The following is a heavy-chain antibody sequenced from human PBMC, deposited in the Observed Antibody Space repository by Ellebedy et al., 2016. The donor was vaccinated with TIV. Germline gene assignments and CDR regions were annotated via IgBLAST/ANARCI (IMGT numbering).Heavy chain of an antibody. CDR1: GFTVSGNY. V-gene: IGHV3-53*01. CDR3: ARDDALDGGYLDS. CDR2: IYGGDGT. D-gene: IGHD3-16*01. J-gene: IGHJ4*02. Sequence: GESLKISCAASGFTVSGNYMSWVRQAPGKGLEWVSVIYGGDGTYYVDSVKGRFTISRDNSKNTLFLQMNNLRVEDTAMYYCARDDALDGGYLDSWGQGTLVTVSS.